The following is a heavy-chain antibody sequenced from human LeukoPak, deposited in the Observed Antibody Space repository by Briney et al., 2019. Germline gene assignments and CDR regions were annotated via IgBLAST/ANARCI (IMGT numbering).Heavy chain of an antibody. J-gene: IGHJ4*02. CDR3: ASYDYVWGSYRPRRTFDY. CDR1: GGSFSGNY. CDR2: INHSGSS. Sequence: SETLSLTCAVYGGSFSGNYWSWIRQPPGKGLEWIGEINHSGSSNYIPSLKSRVTISVDTSKNQFSLKLTSVTAADTAVYYCASYDYVWGSYRPRRTFDYWGQGTLVTVSS. D-gene: IGHD3-16*02. V-gene: IGHV4-34*01.